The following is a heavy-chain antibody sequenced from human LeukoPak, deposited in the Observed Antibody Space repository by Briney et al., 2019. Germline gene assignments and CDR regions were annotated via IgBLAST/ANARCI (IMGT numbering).Heavy chain of an antibody. CDR1: GFTFRSYG. D-gene: IGHD6-19*01. CDR2: IRYDGSNK. CDR3: AKEHSSGWYYFDY. Sequence: GGSLSLSCAASGFTFRSYGLHWVRQAPGRGLEWVAFIRYDGSNKYYADSVKGRFTISRDNSKNTLYLQMNSLRVEDTAVYYCAKEHSSGWYYFDYWGQGTLVTVSS. J-gene: IGHJ4*02. V-gene: IGHV3-30*02.